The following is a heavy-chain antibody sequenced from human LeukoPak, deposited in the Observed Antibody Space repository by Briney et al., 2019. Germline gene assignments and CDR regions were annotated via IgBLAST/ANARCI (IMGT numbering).Heavy chain of an antibody. J-gene: IGHJ4*02. CDR2: ATNDGVTK. Sequence: GRSLRLSCAASGFTFGTYGMHWVRQAPGRGLEWVAVATNDGVTKNYADSVKGRFTISRDNSKNTLYMQMNSLRVEDTAVYYCATGSGYFYGHWGQGTLVTVSS. V-gene: IGHV3-33*01. CDR3: ATGSGYFYGH. CDR1: GFTFGTYG. D-gene: IGHD3-22*01.